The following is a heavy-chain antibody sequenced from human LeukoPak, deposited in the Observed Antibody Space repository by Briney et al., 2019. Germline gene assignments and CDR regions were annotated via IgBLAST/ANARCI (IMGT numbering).Heavy chain of an antibody. D-gene: IGHD2-15*01. J-gene: IGHJ4*02. CDR1: GFIFSEYS. V-gene: IGHV3-48*01. CDR2: ISGGTTTI. Sequence: GGSLRLSCTASGFIFSEYSINWVRQAPGKGLEWVSYISGGTTTIYYADSVKGRFTISRDNAKNSVYLQMNSLRAEDTAVYFCARDFCSASGCRLDYWGQGTPVTVSS. CDR3: ARDFCSASGCRLDY.